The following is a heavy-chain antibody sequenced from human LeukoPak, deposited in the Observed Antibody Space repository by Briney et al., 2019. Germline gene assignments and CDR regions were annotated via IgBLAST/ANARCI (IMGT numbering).Heavy chain of an antibody. CDR1: GFTVSRNY. J-gene: IGHJ4*02. V-gene: IGHV3-53*01. Sequence: GGSLRLSCAASGFTVSRNYMSWVRQAPGKGLESVSLSYSGGDTYYPDSVKGRFTASRDNPKNTVYLQMNSLRAEDTALYFCARSPVLDRNDWSFADWGQGTLVTVSS. D-gene: IGHD1-1*01. CDR3: ARSPVLDRNDWSFAD. CDR2: SYSGGDT.